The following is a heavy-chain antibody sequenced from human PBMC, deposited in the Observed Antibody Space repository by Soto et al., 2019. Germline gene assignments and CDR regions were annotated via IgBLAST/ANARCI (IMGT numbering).Heavy chain of an antibody. D-gene: IGHD3-9*01. CDR2: IWYDGSNK. Sequence: QVQLVESGGGVVQPGRSLRLSCAASGFNFNSYGMHWVRQAPGKGLEWVAVIWYDGSNKYYADSVKGRFTISRDNSKNTLYLQMNSLRVEDTAVYYCVRETTGAFEIWGQGTMVTVSS. V-gene: IGHV3-33*01. J-gene: IGHJ3*02. CDR1: GFNFNSYG. CDR3: VRETTGAFEI.